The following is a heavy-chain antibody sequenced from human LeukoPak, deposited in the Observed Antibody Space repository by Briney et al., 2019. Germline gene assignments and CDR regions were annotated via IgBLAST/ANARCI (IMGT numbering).Heavy chain of an antibody. D-gene: IGHD3-22*01. V-gene: IGHV5-51*01. CDR2: IYPGDSDT. Sequence: GESLKISCKGSGYSFTSYWIGWVRQMPGKGLEWMGIIYPGDSDTRYSPSFQGQVTISADKSISTAYLQWSSLKASDTAMYYCARLNYYDSSGYYYAQRLDWFDPWGQGTLVTVSS. CDR1: GYSFTSYW. CDR3: ARLNYYDSSGYYYAQRLDWFDP. J-gene: IGHJ5*02.